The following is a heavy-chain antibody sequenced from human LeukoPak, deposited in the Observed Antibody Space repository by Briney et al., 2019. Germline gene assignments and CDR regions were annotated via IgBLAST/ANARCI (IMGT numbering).Heavy chain of an antibody. Sequence: GASVKVSCKASGHTSTTYAIHWVRQAPGQGLEWMGWINAGNGNIKYSQKLQGRVTMTTDTSTSTAYMELRSLRSDDTAVYYCARESHVTREDYWGQGTLVTVSS. V-gene: IGHV1-3*01. CDR1: GHTSTTYA. CDR3: ARESHVTREDY. J-gene: IGHJ4*02. D-gene: IGHD3-10*01. CDR2: INAGNGNI.